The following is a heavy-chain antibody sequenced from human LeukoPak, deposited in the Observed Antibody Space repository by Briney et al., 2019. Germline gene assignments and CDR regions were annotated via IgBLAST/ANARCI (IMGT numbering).Heavy chain of an antibody. D-gene: IGHD3-22*01. Sequence: GGSLRLSCAASGFTFSSYWMHWVRQAPGKGLVWVSRINTDGSSTSYADSVKGRFTISRDNAKNTLYLQTNSLRAEDTAVYYCARVMIVENYFDYWGQGTLVTVSS. CDR3: ARVMIVENYFDY. J-gene: IGHJ4*02. CDR1: GFTFSSYW. V-gene: IGHV3-74*01. CDR2: INTDGSST.